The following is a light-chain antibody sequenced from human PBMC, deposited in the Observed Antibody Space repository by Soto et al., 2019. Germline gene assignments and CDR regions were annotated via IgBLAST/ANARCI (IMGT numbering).Light chain of an antibody. J-gene: IGKJ4*01. CDR2: DAS. CDR3: QQYNFWPPLT. Sequence: EIVMTQSPATLAVSPGERATLSCRASQSVNSNLAWYRQKPGQAPRLLISDASTRATGVPARFSGSGSGTEFTLTINSLQSEDAGIYYCQQYNFWPPLTFGGGTKVEI. V-gene: IGKV3-15*01. CDR1: QSVNSN.